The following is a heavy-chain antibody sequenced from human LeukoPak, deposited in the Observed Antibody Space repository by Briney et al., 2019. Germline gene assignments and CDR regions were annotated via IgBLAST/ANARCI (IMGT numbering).Heavy chain of an antibody. Sequence: ASVKVSCKASGYTFTGYYMHWVRQAPGQGLEWMGWINPNSGGTNYARKFQGRVTMTRDTSISTAYMELSRLRSDDTAVYYCARDPTMVRGVPTSDFDYWGQGTLVTVSS. D-gene: IGHD3-10*01. J-gene: IGHJ4*02. CDR1: GYTFTGYY. V-gene: IGHV1-2*02. CDR3: ARDPTMVRGVPTSDFDY. CDR2: INPNSGGT.